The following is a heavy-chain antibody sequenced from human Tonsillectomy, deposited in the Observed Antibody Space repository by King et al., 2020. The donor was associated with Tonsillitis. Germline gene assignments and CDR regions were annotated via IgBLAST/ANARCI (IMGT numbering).Heavy chain of an antibody. CDR1: GFTFSSYE. D-gene: IGHD3-22*01. V-gene: IGHV3-48*03. J-gene: IGHJ4*02. CDR2: ISSSGSTI. Sequence: VQLVESGGGLVQPGGSLRLSCAASGFTFSSYEMNWVRQAPGKGLEWVSYISSSGSTIYYADSVKGRFTISRDNAKNSLYLQMNSLRAEDTAVYYCARDHHYYDSSGYYYFDYWGQGTLVTVSS. CDR3: ARDHHYYDSSGYYYFDY.